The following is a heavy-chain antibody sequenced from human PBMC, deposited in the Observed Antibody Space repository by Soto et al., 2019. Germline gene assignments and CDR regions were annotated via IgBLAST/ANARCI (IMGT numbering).Heavy chain of an antibody. J-gene: IGHJ4*02. D-gene: IGHD3-22*01. CDR1: GGSISSGGYS. V-gene: IGHV4-30-2*01. Sequence: SETLSLTCAVSGGSISSGGYSWSWIRQPPGKGLEWIGYIYHSGSTYYNPSLKSRVTISVDRSKNQFSLKLSSVTAADTAVYYCARGQYYYDNPYYIDHPGQGTRVTVAS. CDR3: ARGQYYYDNPYYIDH. CDR2: IYHSGST.